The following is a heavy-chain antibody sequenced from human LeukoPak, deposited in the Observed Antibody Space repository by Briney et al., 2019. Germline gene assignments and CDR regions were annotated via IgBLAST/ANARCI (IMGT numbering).Heavy chain of an antibody. CDR3: ACQITMVRGVMRDQNNWFDP. J-gene: IGHJ5*02. V-gene: IGHV4-59*12. Sequence: SETLSLTCTVSGGSISSYYWSWIRQPPGKGLEWIGYIYYSGSTNYNPSLKSRVTISVDTSKNQFSLKLSSVTAADTAVYYCACQITMVRGVMRDQNNWFDPWGQGTLVTVFS. D-gene: IGHD3-10*01. CDR2: IYYSGST. CDR1: GGSISSYY.